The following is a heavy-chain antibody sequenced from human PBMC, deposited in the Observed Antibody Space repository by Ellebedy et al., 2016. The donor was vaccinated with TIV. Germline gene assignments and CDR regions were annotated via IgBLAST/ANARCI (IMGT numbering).Heavy chain of an antibody. V-gene: IGHV1-18*01. CDR2: IAVYNGHP. D-gene: IGHD3-10*01. J-gene: IGHJ2*01. CDR3: ARSRLGGGHWYFDF. Sequence: ASVKVSXKVSGYTFTRYGMSWVRQAPGQGLEWMGWIAVYNGHPKYAQKFRDRVVMTTETATSTVYMELRSLRSDDTAVYYCARSRLGGGHWYFDFWGRGTLVTVSS. CDR1: GYTFTRYG.